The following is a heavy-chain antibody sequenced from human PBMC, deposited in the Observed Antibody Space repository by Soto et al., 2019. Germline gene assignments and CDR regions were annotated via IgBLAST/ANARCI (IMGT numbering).Heavy chain of an antibody. D-gene: IGHD3-22*01. CDR1: EFHISYNS. CDR3: ARDRVESGYPEYFQH. V-gene: IGHV3-53*01. CDR2: IYSGGST. Sequence: GGSLELSWGPGEFHISYNSMSWVRQAPGKGLEWVSVIYSGGSTYYADSVKGRFTISRDNSKNTLYLQMNSLRAEDTAVYYCARDRVESGYPEYFQHWGQG. J-gene: IGHJ1*01.